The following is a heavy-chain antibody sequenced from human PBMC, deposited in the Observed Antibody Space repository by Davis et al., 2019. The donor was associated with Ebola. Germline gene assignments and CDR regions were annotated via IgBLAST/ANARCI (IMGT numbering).Heavy chain of an antibody. V-gene: IGHV3-23*01. Sequence: PGGSLRLSCVASGFTFSSYVMGWVRQAPGKGLEWVSRIGGSGHSADYGDSVRGRFTISRDNSKNTVYLQMISLRAEDTATYYCARGVSRDGYNYRWYFDYWGQGTLVTVSS. CDR3: ARGVSRDGYNYRWYFDY. D-gene: IGHD5-24*01. J-gene: IGHJ4*02. CDR1: GFTFSSYV. CDR2: IGGSGHSA.